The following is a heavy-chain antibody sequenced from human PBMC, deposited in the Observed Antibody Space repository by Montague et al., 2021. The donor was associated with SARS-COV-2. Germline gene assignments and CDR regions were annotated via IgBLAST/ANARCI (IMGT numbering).Heavy chain of an antibody. CDR1: DVSLSSSTW. J-gene: IGHJ4*02. D-gene: IGHD3/OR15-3a*01. Sequence: SETLSLTCVVSDVSLSSSTWWSWVRQSPGKGLEWVGETYLSGFTQYNPXVKSRVTISLDDSRSQFSLRLTSVTAADTAVYFCARGGLGNRGFDYWGQGALVTVSS. V-gene: IGHV4-4*02. CDR2: TYLSGFT. CDR3: ARGGLGNRGFDY.